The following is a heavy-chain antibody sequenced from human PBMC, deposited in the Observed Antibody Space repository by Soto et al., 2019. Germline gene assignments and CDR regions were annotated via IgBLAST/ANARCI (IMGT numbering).Heavy chain of an antibody. D-gene: IGHD2-8*02. V-gene: IGHV1-2*02. Sequence: ASVKVSCKASGYSFTGYYIHWVRQAPGQGLEWMGWINLDSGATNYAQNFQGRVTLTSDTSISTASMDLTSLTSDDTAVYYCARGDYGTGGYPFPYFDYWGQGTLVTVSS. CDR1: GYSFTGYY. CDR2: INLDSGAT. J-gene: IGHJ4*02. CDR3: ARGDYGTGGYPFPYFDY.